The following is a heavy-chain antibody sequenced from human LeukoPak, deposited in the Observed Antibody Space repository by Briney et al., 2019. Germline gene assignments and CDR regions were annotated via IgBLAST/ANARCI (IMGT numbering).Heavy chain of an antibody. D-gene: IGHD3-22*01. Sequence: GGTLRLSCAASGFTFSSYWMHWVRQAPGKGLVWVSRINSDGSSTIYADSVKGRFTISRDNAKNTLYLQMNSLRAEDTAVYYCAREVIVVPDAFDIWGQGTMVTVSS. CDR2: INSDGSST. J-gene: IGHJ3*02. CDR1: GFTFSSYW. V-gene: IGHV3-74*01. CDR3: AREVIVVPDAFDI.